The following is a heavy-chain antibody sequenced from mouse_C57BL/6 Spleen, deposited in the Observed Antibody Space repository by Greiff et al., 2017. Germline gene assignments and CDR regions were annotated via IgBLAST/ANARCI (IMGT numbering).Heavy chain of an antibody. D-gene: IGHD2-3*01. CDR3: ARGDDGYYYFDY. J-gene: IGHJ2*01. CDR1: GYTFTSYW. Sequence: QVHVKQPGAELVKPGASVKLSCKASGYTFTSYWMHWVKQRPGRGLEWIGRIDPNSGGTKYNEKFKSKATLTVDKPSSTAYMQLSSLTSEDSAVYYGARGDDGYYYFDYWGQGTTLTVSS. CDR2: IDPNSGGT. V-gene: IGHV1-72*01.